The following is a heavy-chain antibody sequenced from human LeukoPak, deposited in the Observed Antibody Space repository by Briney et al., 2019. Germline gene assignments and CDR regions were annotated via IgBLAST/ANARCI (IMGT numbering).Heavy chain of an antibody. CDR1: GGSISSGDYY. V-gene: IGHV4-30-4*01. D-gene: IGHD3-10*01. CDR3: ARARITMVRGVIMRWFDP. J-gene: IGHJ5*02. Sequence: PSQTLSLTCTVSGGSISSGDYYWSWIRQPPGKGLEWIGYIYYSGSTYYNPSLKSRVTISVDTSKNQFSLKLSSVPAADTAVYYCARARITMVRGVIMRWFDPWGQGTLVTVSS. CDR2: IYYSGST.